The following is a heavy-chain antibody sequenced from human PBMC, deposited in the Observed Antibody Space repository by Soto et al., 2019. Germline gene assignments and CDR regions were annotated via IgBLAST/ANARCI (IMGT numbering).Heavy chain of an antibody. J-gene: IGHJ4*02. D-gene: IGHD4-4*01. V-gene: IGHV3-30*18. CDR1: GFTFSSYG. Sequence: GGSLRLSCAASGFTFSSYGMHWVRQAPGKGLEWVAVISYDGSNKYYADSVKGRFTISRDNSKNTLYLQMNSLRAEDTAVYYCAKADPTVTFDYWGQGTLVTVSS. CDR2: ISYDGSNK. CDR3: AKADPTVTFDY.